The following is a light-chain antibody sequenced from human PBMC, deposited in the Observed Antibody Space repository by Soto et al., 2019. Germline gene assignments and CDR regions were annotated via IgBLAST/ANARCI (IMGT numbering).Light chain of an antibody. CDR2: AAS. Sequence: DIQMTQSPSSLSASVGDRVTITCRASQNIRKYINWYQQKAGKAPKVLIYAASSLQSGVPSRFSGSGSGTELTLSISSLQPEDFATYYCQESFVPPWSFGQGTRVEIK. CDR1: QNIRKY. V-gene: IGKV1-39*01. CDR3: QESFVPPWS. J-gene: IGKJ1*01.